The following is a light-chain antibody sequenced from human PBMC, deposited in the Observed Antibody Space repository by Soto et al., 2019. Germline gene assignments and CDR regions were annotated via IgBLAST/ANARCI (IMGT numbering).Light chain of an antibody. CDR3: QKRYNWPIT. CDR2: ADS. CDR1: RSLSSDY. V-gene: IGKV3D-20*02. J-gene: IGKJ5*01. Sequence: IVLMQTPDTLSLSPGERATVSCRASRSLSSDYLASYQQKTGQAPRILIYADSNSATGSPDRLIGSGSGRDFNLTISSLEPEDFSVYYCQKRYNWPITCGQGTRLDIK.